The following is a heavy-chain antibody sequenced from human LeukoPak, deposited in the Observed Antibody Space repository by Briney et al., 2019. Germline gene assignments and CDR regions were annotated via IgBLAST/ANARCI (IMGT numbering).Heavy chain of an antibody. CDR3: AKDRGSGYYSPNFDY. V-gene: IGHV3-30*02. CDR2: IRYDGSNK. Sequence: GGSLRLSCAASGFTFSSYGMHWVRQAPGKGLEWVAFIRYDGSNKYYADSVKGRFTISRGNSKNTLYLQMNSLRAEDTAVYYCAKDRGSGYYSPNFDYWGQGTLVTVSS. D-gene: IGHD3-22*01. CDR1: GFTFSSYG. J-gene: IGHJ4*02.